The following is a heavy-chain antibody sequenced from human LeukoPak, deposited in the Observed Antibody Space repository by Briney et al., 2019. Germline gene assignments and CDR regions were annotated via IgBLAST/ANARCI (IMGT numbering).Heavy chain of an antibody. J-gene: IGHJ5*02. D-gene: IGHD2-2*01. CDR3: ASGGEIVVVPAAIWFDP. CDR2: INHSGST. CDR1: GGSFSGYY. V-gene: IGHV4-34*01. Sequence: PSETLSLTCAVYGGSFSGYYWSWIRQRPGKGLEWMGEINHSGSTNYNPSLKSPLTISLAPSKNQFSLKLSSVTAADTAVYYCASGGEIVVVPAAIWFDPWGQGTLVTVSS.